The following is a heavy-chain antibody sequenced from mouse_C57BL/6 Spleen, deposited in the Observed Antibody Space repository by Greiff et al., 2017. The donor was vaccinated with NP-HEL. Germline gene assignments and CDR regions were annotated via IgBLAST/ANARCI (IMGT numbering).Heavy chain of an antibody. CDR2: IYPGDGDT. D-gene: IGHD1-1*01. V-gene: IGHV1-82*01. Sequence: VQRVESGPELVKPGASVKISCKASGYAFSSSWMNWVKQRPGKGLEWIGRIYPGDGDTNYNGKFKGKATLTADKSSSTAYMQLSSLTSEDSAVYFCARPITTVVATDAMDYWGQGTSVTVSS. CDR3: ARPITTVVATDAMDY. J-gene: IGHJ4*01. CDR1: GYAFSSSW.